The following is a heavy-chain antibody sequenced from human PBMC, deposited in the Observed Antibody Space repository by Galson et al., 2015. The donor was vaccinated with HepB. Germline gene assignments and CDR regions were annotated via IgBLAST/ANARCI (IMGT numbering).Heavy chain of an antibody. V-gene: IGHV3-66*01. Sequence: SLRLSCAASGIMVRNTEMNWVRQAPGKGLEWVSEINTGDSTYYADSVRGRFDISKDTSENTLYLEMNSLRAEDTAIYYCAKARSQWLRPYYFDYWGQGTLVTVSS. CDR3: AKARSQWLRPYYFDY. D-gene: IGHD6-19*01. CDR2: INTGDST. CDR1: GIMVRNTE. J-gene: IGHJ4*02.